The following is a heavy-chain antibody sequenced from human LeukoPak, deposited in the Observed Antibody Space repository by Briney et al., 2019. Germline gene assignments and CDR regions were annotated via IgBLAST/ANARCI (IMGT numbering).Heavy chain of an antibody. D-gene: IGHD3-10*01. Sequence: GGSLRLSCAASRLTFSSYWMSWVRQAPGKGLEWVANIKQDGSVQHYVDSVKGRFTISRDNFENTLYLQMHGLRDDDTAVYYCAKARNYYGSGSLDYWGQGTLVTVSS. J-gene: IGHJ4*02. CDR2: IKQDGSVQ. CDR1: RLTFSSYW. V-gene: IGHV3-7*03. CDR3: AKARNYYGSGSLDY.